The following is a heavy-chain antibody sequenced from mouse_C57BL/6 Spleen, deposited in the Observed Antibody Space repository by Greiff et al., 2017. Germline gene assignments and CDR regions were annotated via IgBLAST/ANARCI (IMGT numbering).Heavy chain of an antibody. CDR1: GYAFSSSW. J-gene: IGHJ4*01. CDR3: ARQGGDYAMDY. CDR2: IYPGDGDT. Sequence: VHLVESGPELVKPGASVKISCKASGYAFSSSWMNWVKQRPGKGLEWIGRIYPGDGDTNYNGKFKGKATLTADKSSSTAYMQLSSLTSEDSAVYFCARQGGDYAMDYWGQGTSVTVSS. V-gene: IGHV1-82*01.